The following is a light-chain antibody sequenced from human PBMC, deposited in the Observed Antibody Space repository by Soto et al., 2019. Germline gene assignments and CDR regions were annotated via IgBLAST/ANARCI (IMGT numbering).Light chain of an antibody. CDR3: QQFLNYPLT. Sequence: AIQLTQSPSSLSASVGDRVTITCRASQGISSTLVWYQQKPGKAPKLLIYDASELESGVPSRFSGSGYGTDFTLTISSLQPEDFATYYCQQFLNYPLTFGGGTKVEIK. CDR1: QGISST. CDR2: DAS. V-gene: IGKV1D-13*01. J-gene: IGKJ4*01.